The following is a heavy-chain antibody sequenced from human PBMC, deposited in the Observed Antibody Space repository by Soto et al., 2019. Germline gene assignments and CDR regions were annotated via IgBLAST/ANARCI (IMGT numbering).Heavy chain of an antibody. CDR1: GFTFSSYA. CDR3: ARDFSYYYDSSGSNWFDP. D-gene: IGHD3-22*01. V-gene: IGHV3-30-3*01. Sequence: GGSLRLSCAASGFTFSSYAMHWVRQAPGKGLEWVAVISYDGSNKYYAGSVKGRFTISRDNSKNTLYPQMNSLRAEDTAVYYCARDFSYYYDSSGSNWFDPWGQGTLVTVSS. J-gene: IGHJ5*02. CDR2: ISYDGSNK.